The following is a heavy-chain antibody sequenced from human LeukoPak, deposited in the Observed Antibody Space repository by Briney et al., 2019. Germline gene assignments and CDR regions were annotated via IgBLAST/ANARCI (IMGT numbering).Heavy chain of an antibody. D-gene: IGHD3-16*01. Sequence: SETLSLTCAVYGGSFSAYYWSWIRQPPGKGPEWIGEINHSGTTNYNPSLESRVTMSVDTSKNQFSLKLSSVTAADTAVYYCARRGTLYWYFDLWGRGTLVTVSS. V-gene: IGHV4-34*01. J-gene: IGHJ2*01. CDR3: ARRGTLYWYFDL. CDR2: INHSGTT. CDR1: GGSFSAYY.